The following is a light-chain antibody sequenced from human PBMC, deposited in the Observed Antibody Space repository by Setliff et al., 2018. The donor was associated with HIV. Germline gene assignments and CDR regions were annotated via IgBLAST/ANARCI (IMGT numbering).Light chain of an antibody. J-gene: IGLJ1*01. CDR1: TSNIGDNY. CDR3: GTWDTTLSGDG. CDR2: DNN. Sequence: QSVLTQPPSVSAAPGQKVIISCSGSTSNIGDNYVSWYRQLPGTDPEILIYDNNKRPSGIPDRFSGSRSGTSATLGITGLQTGDEADYYCGTWDTTLSGDGFGRGTKGTVL. V-gene: IGLV1-51*01.